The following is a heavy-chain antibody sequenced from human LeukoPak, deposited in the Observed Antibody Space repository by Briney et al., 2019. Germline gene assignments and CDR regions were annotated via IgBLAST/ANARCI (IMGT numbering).Heavy chain of an antibody. CDR3: ARGRALRVTMVRNWFDP. Sequence: SETLSLTCTVSGGSISSYYWSWIRQPAGKGLEWIGRIYTSGSTNYNPSLKSRVTMSVDTSKNQFSLKLSSVTAADTAVYYCARGRALRVTMVRNWFDPWGQGTLVTVSS. D-gene: IGHD3-10*01. V-gene: IGHV4-4*07. J-gene: IGHJ5*02. CDR1: GGSISSYY. CDR2: IYTSGST.